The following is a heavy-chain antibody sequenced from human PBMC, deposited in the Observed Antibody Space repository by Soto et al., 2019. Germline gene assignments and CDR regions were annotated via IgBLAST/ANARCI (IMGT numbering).Heavy chain of an antibody. Sequence: QVQLVQSGAEVKKPGSPVKVSCKASGGTFSPYTINWVRQGPGQGLEWMGRIIPFHGVTNYAQKFQARVTITADKSTSTAYMELSGLRFEDTAMYYCTRDWEITVSTWSFGGFWGRGTLVTVSS. V-gene: IGHV1-69*08. CDR3: TRDWEITVSTWSFGGF. CDR1: GGTFSPYT. D-gene: IGHD3-16*01. CDR2: IIPFHGVT. J-gene: IGHJ4*02.